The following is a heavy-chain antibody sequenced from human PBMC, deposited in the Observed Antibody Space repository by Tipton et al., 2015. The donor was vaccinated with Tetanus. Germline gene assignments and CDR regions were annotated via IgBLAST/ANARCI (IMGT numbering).Heavy chain of an antibody. CDR1: GYIFNNYW. J-gene: IGHJ4*02. Sequence: QLVQSGGEVKKPGESLKISCKGSGYIFNNYWIGWVRQKPGKGLEWMGIIYPGDSDTRYSPSFQGQVTISVDKSINTAYLQWSSLKASDTSMFYCARAHCTDGVCNFDFWGQGALVPVA. V-gene: IGHV5-51*01. CDR2: IYPGDSDT. CDR3: ARAHCTDGVCNFDF. D-gene: IGHD2-8*01.